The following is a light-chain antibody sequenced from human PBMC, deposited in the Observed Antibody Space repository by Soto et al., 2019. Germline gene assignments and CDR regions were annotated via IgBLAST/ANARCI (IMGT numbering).Light chain of an antibody. V-gene: IGLV7-43*01. CDR3: LLYYGGALGV. Sequence: QAVVTQEPSLTVSPGGTVTLTCASSTGAVTSGHYPNWVQQKPGQVPKSLIYSTTDKHSWTPGRFSGSLVGAKAALTLSSVQPEDEADYYRLLYYGGALGVFGGGTKLTVL. J-gene: IGLJ2*01. CDR1: TGAVTSGHY. CDR2: STT.